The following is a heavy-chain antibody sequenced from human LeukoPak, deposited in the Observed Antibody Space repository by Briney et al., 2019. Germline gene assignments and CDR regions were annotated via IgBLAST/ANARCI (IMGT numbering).Heavy chain of an antibody. CDR2: INSDGSST. V-gene: IGHV3-74*01. J-gene: IGHJ5*02. CDR3: ARGARAGIFIRQTKNWFDP. Sequence: GGSLRLSCAASGFTFNYYAMTWVRQAPGKGLVWVSRINSDGSSTSYADSVKGRFTISRDNAKNTLYLQMNSLRAEDTAVYYCARGARAGIFIRQTKNWFDPWGQGTLVTVSS. D-gene: IGHD6-13*01. CDR1: GFTFNYYA.